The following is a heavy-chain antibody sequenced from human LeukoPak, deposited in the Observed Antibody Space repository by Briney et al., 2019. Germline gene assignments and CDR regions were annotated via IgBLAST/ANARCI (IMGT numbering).Heavy chain of an antibody. V-gene: IGHV4-34*01. D-gene: IGHD1-26*01. Sequence: SETLSLTCAVYGGSFSGYYWSWIRQPPGKGLEWIGEINHSGSTNYNPSLKSRGTISVDTSKNQFSLKLSSVTAADTAVYYCARGYMPTSGLDYWGQGTLVTVSS. CDR1: GGSFSGYY. J-gene: IGHJ4*02. CDR3: ARGYMPTSGLDY. CDR2: INHSGST.